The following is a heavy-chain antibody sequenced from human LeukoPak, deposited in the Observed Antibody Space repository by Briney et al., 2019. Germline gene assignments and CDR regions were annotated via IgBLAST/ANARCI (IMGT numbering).Heavy chain of an antibody. CDR1: GFTFSSYS. CDR3: AKVGSGWSNDAFDI. V-gene: IGHV3-21*04. Sequence: GGSLRLSCAASGFTFSSYSMNWVRQAPGKGLEWVSSISSSSSYIYYADSVKGRFTISRDNSKNTLYLQMNSLRAEDTAVYYCAKVGSGWSNDAFDIWGQGTMVTVSS. CDR2: ISSSSSYI. J-gene: IGHJ3*02. D-gene: IGHD6-19*01.